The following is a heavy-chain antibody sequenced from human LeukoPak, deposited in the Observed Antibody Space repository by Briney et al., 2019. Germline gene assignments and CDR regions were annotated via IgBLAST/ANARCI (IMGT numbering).Heavy chain of an antibody. D-gene: IGHD4-17*01. J-gene: IGHJ6*02. V-gene: IGHV1-18*01. Sequence: GASVKVSCKASGYTFTSYGISWVRQAPGQGLEWMGWISAYNGNTNYAQKLQDRVTMTTDTSTSTAYMELRSLRSDDTAVYYCARRNDYGDYVVYYGMDVWGQGTTVTVSS. CDR2: ISAYNGNT. CDR1: GYTFTSYG. CDR3: ARRNDYGDYVVYYGMDV.